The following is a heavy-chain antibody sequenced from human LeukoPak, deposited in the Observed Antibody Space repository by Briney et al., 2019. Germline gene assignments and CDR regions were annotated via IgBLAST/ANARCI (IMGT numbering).Heavy chain of an antibody. V-gene: IGHV3-53*01. CDR2: IHSGGTT. CDR3: ARGRGAD. J-gene: IGHJ4*02. D-gene: IGHD4/OR15-4a*01. Sequence: GGSLRLSCEASGFTDSSDFMGWVRQAPGKGLEWVSIIHSGGTTYYADSVKGRFTTSRDNFKNTLNLQMNSLRAEDRAVYYCARGRGADWGQGTLVTVSS. CDR1: GFTDSSDF.